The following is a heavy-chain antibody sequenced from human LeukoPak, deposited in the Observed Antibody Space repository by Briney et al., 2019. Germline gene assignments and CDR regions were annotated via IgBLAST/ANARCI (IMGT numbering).Heavy chain of an antibody. Sequence: GGSLRHSCAASGFTFSSYAMHWVRQAPGKGLEWVAVISYDGSNKYYADSVKGRFTISRDNSKNTLYLQMNSLRAEDTAVYYCARGDDSSGYYYGFWGQGTLVTVSS. CDR1: GFTFSSYA. CDR2: ISYDGSNK. D-gene: IGHD3-22*01. J-gene: IGHJ4*02. V-gene: IGHV3-30-3*01. CDR3: ARGDDSSGYYYGF.